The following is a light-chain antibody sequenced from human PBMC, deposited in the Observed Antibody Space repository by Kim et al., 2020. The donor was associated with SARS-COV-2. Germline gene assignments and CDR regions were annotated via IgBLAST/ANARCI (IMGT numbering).Light chain of an antibody. Sequence: DIVLTQSPGTLSLSPGERATLSCRASQSVSSRFLAWNQQKPGQAPRPLIYGTSSRATGIPDRFSGTGSGTDFTLTISRLEPEDFAVYYCQLYVSSPPRVTFGGGTKVDIK. CDR1: QSVSSRF. J-gene: IGKJ4*01. V-gene: IGKV3-20*01. CDR2: GTS. CDR3: QLYVSSPPRVT.